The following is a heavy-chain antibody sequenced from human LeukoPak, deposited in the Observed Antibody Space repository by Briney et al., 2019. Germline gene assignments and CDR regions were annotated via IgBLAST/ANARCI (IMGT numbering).Heavy chain of an antibody. V-gene: IGHV1-69*13. D-gene: IGHD5-18*01. Sequence: GASVKVSCKAPGYTFTSYYMHWVRQAPGQGLEWMGGITPIFGTANYLQKFQGRVTITADESTRTAYMELSRLRSEDTAIYYCARASSDDTAMATPFAYWGQGTLVTVSS. CDR3: ARASSDDTAMATPFAY. CDR1: GYTFTSYY. J-gene: IGHJ4*02. CDR2: ITPIFGTA.